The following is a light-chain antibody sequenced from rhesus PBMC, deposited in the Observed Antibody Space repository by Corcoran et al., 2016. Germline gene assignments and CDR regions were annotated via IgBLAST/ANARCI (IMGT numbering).Light chain of an antibody. Sequence: DIQMTQSPSSLSASVGDRVTITCQPSQSLSNYLNWYQQKPGKILKLLIYRASSLQSGIPSRFSGSGSGTDFTLTISSLQPEDFASYYCQQGYSYPLTFGGGTKVELK. CDR1: QSLSNY. J-gene: IGKJ4*01. V-gene: IGKV1S9*01. CDR3: QQGYSYPLT. CDR2: RAS.